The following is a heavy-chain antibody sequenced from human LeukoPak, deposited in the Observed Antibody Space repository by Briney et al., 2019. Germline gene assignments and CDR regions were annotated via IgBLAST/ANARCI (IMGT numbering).Heavy chain of an antibody. CDR2: IYSGGST. V-gene: IGHV3-53*01. CDR1: GFTVSSNY. CDR3: ARDPEVDTAMVTLGD. J-gene: IGHJ4*02. D-gene: IGHD5-18*01. Sequence: PGGSLRLSCAASGFTVSSNYMNWVRQAPGKGLEWVSVIYSGGSTYYADSVKGRFTISRDNSKNTLYLQMNSLRAEDTAVYYCARDPEVDTAMVTLGDWGQGTLVTVSS.